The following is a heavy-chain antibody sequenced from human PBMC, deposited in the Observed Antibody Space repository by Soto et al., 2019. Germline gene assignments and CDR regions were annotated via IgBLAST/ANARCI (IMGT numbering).Heavy chain of an antibody. D-gene: IGHD3-10*01. Sequence: PGGSLRLSCAASGFTFSNAWMSWVRHAPGKGLEWGGRIKSKTDGGTTDYATPVKGRFTISRDDSKHTLYLQMNSLKTEDTAVYYCTTDGRPMVPDYYYYGMDVWGQGTTVTVSS. CDR3: TTDGRPMVPDYYYYGMDV. V-gene: IGHV3-15*01. CDR1: GFTFSNAW. CDR2: IKSKTDGGTT. J-gene: IGHJ6*02.